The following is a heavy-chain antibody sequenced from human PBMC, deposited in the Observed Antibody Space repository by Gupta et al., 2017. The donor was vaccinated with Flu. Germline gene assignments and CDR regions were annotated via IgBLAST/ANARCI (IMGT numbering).Heavy chain of an antibody. Sequence: YAMSWVRQAPGKGLEWVSGINHAGDKTNYADSVQGRFTISRDNSKNTLYLQMNTLRVEDTAIYCCAKDLYTIPGAMDAWGQGTLVTVTS. CDR3: AKDLYTIPGAMDA. J-gene: IGHJ5*02. V-gene: IGHV3-23*01. D-gene: IGHD2-2*01. CDR1: YA. CDR2: INHAGDKT.